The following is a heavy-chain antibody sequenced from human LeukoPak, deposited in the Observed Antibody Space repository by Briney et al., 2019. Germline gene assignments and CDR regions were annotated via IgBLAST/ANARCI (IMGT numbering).Heavy chain of an antibody. Sequence: LGESLKISCKGSGYSFTSYWIGWVRQMPGKGLEWMGIIYPGDSDTKYSPSFQGQVTISADKSISTAYLQWSSLKASDTAMYYCARHILAYCGGDCSDAFDIWGQGTMVTVSS. V-gene: IGHV5-51*01. J-gene: IGHJ3*02. CDR2: IYPGDSDT. CDR1: GYSFTSYW. CDR3: ARHILAYCGGDCSDAFDI. D-gene: IGHD2-21*02.